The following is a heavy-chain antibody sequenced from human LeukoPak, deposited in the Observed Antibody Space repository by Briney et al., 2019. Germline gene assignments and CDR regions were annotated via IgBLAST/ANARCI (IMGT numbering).Heavy chain of an antibody. V-gene: IGHV3-23*01. J-gene: IGHJ4*02. CDR2: ISGSGGST. CDR1: GFTFSSYA. D-gene: IGHD3-10*01. CDR3: AKDSYGSGSCFGY. Sequence: GGSLRLSCAASGFTFSSYAMSWVRQAPGKGLEWISAISGSGGSTYYADSVKGRFTISRDNSKNTLYLQMNSLRAEDTAVYYCAKDSYGSGSCFGYWGQGTLVTVSS.